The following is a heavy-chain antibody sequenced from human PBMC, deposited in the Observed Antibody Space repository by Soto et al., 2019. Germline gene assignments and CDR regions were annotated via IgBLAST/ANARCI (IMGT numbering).Heavy chain of an antibody. CDR1: GGTFSSYA. J-gene: IGHJ4*02. Sequence: QVQLVQSGAEVKKPGSSVKVSCKASGGTFSSYAIGWVRQAPGQGLEWMGGIIPIFGTANYAQKFQGRVTITADESTSTAYMELSSLRSEDTAVYYCATSTRPGIAVAGTHFDYWGQGTLVTVSS. D-gene: IGHD6-19*01. CDR2: IIPIFGTA. V-gene: IGHV1-69*01. CDR3: ATSTRPGIAVAGTHFDY.